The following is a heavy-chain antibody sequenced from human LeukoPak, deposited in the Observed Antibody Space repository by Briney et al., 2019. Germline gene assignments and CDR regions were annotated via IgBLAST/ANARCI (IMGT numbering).Heavy chain of an antibody. V-gene: IGHV4-30-4*08. J-gene: IGHJ4*02. D-gene: IGHD3-16*02. CDR1: GGSISSGDYY. Sequence: SQTLSLTCTVSGGSISSGDYYWSWIRQPPGKGLEWIGYIYYSGSTHYNPSLKSRVTISVDTSKNQFSLKLSSVTAADTAVYYCARVVADLSTYFDYWGQGTLVTVSS. CDR3: ARVVADLSTYFDY. CDR2: IYYSGST.